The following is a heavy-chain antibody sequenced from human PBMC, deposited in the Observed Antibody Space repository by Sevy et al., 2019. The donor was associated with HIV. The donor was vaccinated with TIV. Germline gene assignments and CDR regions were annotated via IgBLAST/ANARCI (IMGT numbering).Heavy chain of an antibody. CDR3: ARDISLGGYDYSGVPGGYYFGY. Sequence: ASVKVSCKASGYTFTSYAMNWVRQAPGQGLEWMGWINTNTGNPTYAQGFTGRFVFSLDTSVSTAYLQISSLKAEDTAVYYCARDISLGGYDYSGVPGGYYFGYWGQGTLVTVSS. V-gene: IGHV7-4-1*02. CDR1: GYTFTSYA. J-gene: IGHJ4*02. CDR2: INTNTGNP. D-gene: IGHD5-12*01.